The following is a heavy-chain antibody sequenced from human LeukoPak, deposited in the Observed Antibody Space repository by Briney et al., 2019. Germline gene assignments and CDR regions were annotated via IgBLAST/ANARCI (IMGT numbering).Heavy chain of an antibody. J-gene: IGHJ3*02. Sequence: ASVKVSCESSGYTFTNFGFTWVRQAPGQGLEWMGWVSSYNGDTNYAQKFQGRVSMTTDTSTSTAYMDLRSLRSDDTAVYFCARDSNFVGVSAFDIWGQGTMVTVSS. CDR2: VSSYNGDT. CDR1: GYTFTNFG. V-gene: IGHV1-18*01. CDR3: ARDSNFVGVSAFDI. D-gene: IGHD4-11*01.